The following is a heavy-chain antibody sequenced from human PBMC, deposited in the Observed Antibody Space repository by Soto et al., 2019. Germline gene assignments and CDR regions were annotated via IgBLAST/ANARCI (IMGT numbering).Heavy chain of an antibody. J-gene: IGHJ4*02. Sequence: QVHLVQSGAEVKKPGASVKVSCKGSGYAFTTYGITWVRQAPGQGLEWMGWISAHNGNTNYAQKPQARVTVTRDTSTSTAYVELRSLRSDDTAVYYCARGRYGDYWGQGALVTVSS. D-gene: IGHD1-1*01. V-gene: IGHV1-18*01. CDR1: GYAFTTYG. CDR3: ARGRYGDY. CDR2: ISAHNGNT.